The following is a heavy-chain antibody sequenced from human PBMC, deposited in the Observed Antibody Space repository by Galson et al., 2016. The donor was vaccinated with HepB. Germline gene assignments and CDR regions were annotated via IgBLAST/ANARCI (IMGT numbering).Heavy chain of an antibody. CDR2: ISGSGGST. CDR3: AKDLVSGSYSPYYFDY. J-gene: IGHJ4*02. V-gene: IGHV3-23*01. CDR1: GFTFRSYA. Sequence: SLRLSCAASGFTFRSYATSWVRQAPGKGLEWVSAISGSGGSTYYADSVKGRFTISRDNSKNTLYLQMNSLRAEDTAVYYCAKDLVSGSYSPYYFDYWGQGTLVTVSS. D-gene: IGHD1-26*01.